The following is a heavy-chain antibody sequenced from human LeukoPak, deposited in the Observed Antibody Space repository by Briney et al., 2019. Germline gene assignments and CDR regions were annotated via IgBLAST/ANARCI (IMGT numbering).Heavy chain of an antibody. Sequence: PQTLSLTCTVSGGSISSDGYYWSWIRQHPGKGLEWIGYIYYSGSTYYNPSLKSRITISVDTSKNQFSLKLTSVTAADTAVYYCAREGGHGGAYCGGDCFHWGQGTLVTVSS. CDR3: AREGGHGGAYCGGDCFH. D-gene: IGHD2-21*02. J-gene: IGHJ4*02. CDR1: GGSISSDGYY. CDR2: IYYSGST. V-gene: IGHV4-31*03.